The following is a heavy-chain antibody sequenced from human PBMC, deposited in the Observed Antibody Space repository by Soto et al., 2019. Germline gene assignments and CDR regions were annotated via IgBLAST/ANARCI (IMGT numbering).Heavy chain of an antibody. CDR2: ISPFNGNT. D-gene: IGHD3-10*01. J-gene: IGHJ6*02. V-gene: IGHV1-18*01. CDR1: GYPFTHYG. CDR3: ARNNQIRGVYYYYYYGMDV. Sequence: ASVKVSCKSSGYPFTHYGITWVRQAPGQGLEWMGWISPFNGNTNYGQTLQGRVTLTTDTSTSTVYMELRSLRSDDTAVYYCARNNQIRGVYYYYYYGMDVWGQGTTVTV.